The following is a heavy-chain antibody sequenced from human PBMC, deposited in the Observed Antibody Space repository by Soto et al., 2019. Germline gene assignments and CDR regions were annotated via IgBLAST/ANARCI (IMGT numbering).Heavy chain of an antibody. D-gene: IGHD2-21*02. Sequence: ETLSLTCTVSGGSISSSSYYWGWIRQPPGKGLEWIGSIYYSGSTYYNPSLKSRVTISVDTSKNQFSLKLSSVTAADTAVYYCARQLRYCGGDCYSKYYFDYWGQGTLVTVSS. CDR2: IYYSGST. CDR1: GGSISSSSYY. J-gene: IGHJ4*02. V-gene: IGHV4-39*01. CDR3: ARQLRYCGGDCYSKYYFDY.